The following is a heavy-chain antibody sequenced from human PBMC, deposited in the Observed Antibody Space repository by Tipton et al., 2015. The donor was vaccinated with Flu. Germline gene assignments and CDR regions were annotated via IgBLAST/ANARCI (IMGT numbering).Heavy chain of an antibody. CDR1: GGSISSSDYY. V-gene: IGHV4-39*07. Sequence: TLSLTCTVSGGSISSSDYYWGWIRQPPGKGLEWIGSISYSGSTYYNPSLKSRVTISVDTSKNQFSLKLSSVTAADTAVYHCARDYYDSSGYYYQDWGQGTLVTVSS. CDR2: ISYSGST. J-gene: IGHJ4*02. D-gene: IGHD3-22*01. CDR3: ARDYYDSSGYYYQD.